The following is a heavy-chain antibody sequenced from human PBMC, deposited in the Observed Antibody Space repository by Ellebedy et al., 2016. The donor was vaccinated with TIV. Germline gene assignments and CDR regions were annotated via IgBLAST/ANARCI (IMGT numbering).Heavy chain of an antibody. V-gene: IGHV3-48*04. Sequence: GESLKISXAASGFTFSSYSVNWVRQAPGKGLEWVSYISSSRSTIYYADSVKGRFTISTDNAKNSLYLQMNSPRAEDTAVYYCARDRGYSYGWWVDYWGQGTLVTVAS. J-gene: IGHJ4*02. CDR1: GFTFSSYS. D-gene: IGHD5-18*01. CDR2: ISSSRSTI. CDR3: ARDRGYSYGWWVDY.